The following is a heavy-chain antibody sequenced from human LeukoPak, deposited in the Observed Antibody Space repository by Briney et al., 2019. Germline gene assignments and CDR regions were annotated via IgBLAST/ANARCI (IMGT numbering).Heavy chain of an antibody. CDR2: ITSDGSST. CDR1: GLTFSNVW. V-gene: IGHV3-74*01. D-gene: IGHD1-26*01. Sequence: PGGSLRLSCAASGLTFSNVWMHWVRQAPGKGLVWVSHITSDGSSTSYADSVKGRFTISRDNAKNTLYLQMNSLRAEDTAVYYCARDGVGAIDLDYWGQGTLVTVSS. J-gene: IGHJ4*02. CDR3: ARDGVGAIDLDY.